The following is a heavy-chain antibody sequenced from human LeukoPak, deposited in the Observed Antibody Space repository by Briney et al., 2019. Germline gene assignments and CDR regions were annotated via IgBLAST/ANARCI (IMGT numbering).Heavy chain of an antibody. V-gene: IGHV4-4*02. Sequence: SETLSLTCAVSGSSISSSNWWSWVRQPPGKGLEWIGEIYRSGSTNYNPSLKSRVTISVDKSKNQFSLKLSSVTAADTAVYYCARDVDWYSSSWYGNWGQGTLVTVSS. CDR2: IYRSGST. D-gene: IGHD6-13*01. CDR3: ARDVDWYSSSWYGN. CDR1: GSSISSSNW. J-gene: IGHJ4*02.